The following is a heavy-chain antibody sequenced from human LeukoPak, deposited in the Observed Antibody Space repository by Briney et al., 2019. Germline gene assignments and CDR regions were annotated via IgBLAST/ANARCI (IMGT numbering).Heavy chain of an antibody. CDR1: GGSISSYY. D-gene: IGHD3-3*02. CDR3: ARVISRSLVYYFDY. J-gene: IGHJ4*02. CDR2: IYTSGST. V-gene: IGHV4-4*07. Sequence: SETLSLTCTVSGGSISSYYWSWIRQPAGKGLEWIGRIYTSGSTNYNPSLKSRVTMSVDTSKNQFSLKLSSVTAADTAVYYCARVISRSLVYYFDYWGQGTLVTVSS.